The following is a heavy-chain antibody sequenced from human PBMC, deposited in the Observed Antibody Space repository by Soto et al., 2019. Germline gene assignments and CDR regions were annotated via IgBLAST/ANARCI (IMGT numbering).Heavy chain of an antibody. J-gene: IGHJ4*02. V-gene: IGHV4-4*02. Sequence: QVQLQESGPGLVKPSGTLSLTCAVSGGSISSNNWWSWVRQPPGKGLEWIGEIYHSGSTNYNPSLKGRVTMSVDKSQSQFSLNLGSLTAADTAVYYCAGQVDTTYTYNYWGQGTLVTVSS. D-gene: IGHD5-18*01. CDR1: GGSISSNNW. CDR2: IYHSGST. CDR3: AGQVDTTYTYNY.